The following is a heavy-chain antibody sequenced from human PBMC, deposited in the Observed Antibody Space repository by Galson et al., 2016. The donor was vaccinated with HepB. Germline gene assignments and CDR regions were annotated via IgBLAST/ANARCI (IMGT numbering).Heavy chain of an antibody. D-gene: IGHD5-24*01. CDR3: ARSPPPATPTAGSLDI. V-gene: IGHV3-15*01. CDR1: GFTFRTVW. CDR2: IKSKIDGGTT. J-gene: IGHJ3*02. Sequence: SLRLSCAASGFTFRTVWMSWVRQAPGKGLEWVGRIKSKIDGGTTDYAAPVKGRFTISRDDSKNTVYLQMNSLRVEDTAVYYCARSPPPATPTAGSLDIWGQGTVLTVSS.